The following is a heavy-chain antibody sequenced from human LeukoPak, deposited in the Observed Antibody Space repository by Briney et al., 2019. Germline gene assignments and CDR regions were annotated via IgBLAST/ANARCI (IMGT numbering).Heavy chain of an antibody. V-gene: IGHV3-9*01. CDR1: GFTFDDYA. CDR3: AKDILPQLLLYSPTSYFDY. D-gene: IGHD2-2*02. J-gene: IGHJ4*02. Sequence: AGGSLRLSCAASGFTFDDYAMHWVRQAPGKGLEWVSGISWNSGSIGYADSVKGRFTISRDNAKNSLYLQMNSLRAEDTALYYCAKDILPQLLLYSPTSYFDYWGQGTLVTVSS. CDR2: ISWNSGSI.